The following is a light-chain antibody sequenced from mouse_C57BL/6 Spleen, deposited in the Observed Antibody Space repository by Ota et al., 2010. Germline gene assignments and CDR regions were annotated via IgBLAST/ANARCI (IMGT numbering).Light chain of an antibody. CDR1: ENIYSY. V-gene: IGKV12-44*01. CDR3: QHHYGTPLT. Sequence: GETVTITCRASENIYSYLAWYQXKXGKSPQLLVYNAKTLAEGVPSRFSGSGSGTQFSLKINSLQPEDFGSYYCQHHYGTPLTFGAGTKLELK. J-gene: IGKJ5*01. CDR2: NAK.